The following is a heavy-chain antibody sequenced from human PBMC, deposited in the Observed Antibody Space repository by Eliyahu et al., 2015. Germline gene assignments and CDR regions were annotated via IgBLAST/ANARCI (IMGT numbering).Heavy chain of an antibody. J-gene: IGHJ4*02. Sequence: QVQLVQSGAEVKKPGSSVKVSCKASGGTFSXYAXSWVRQAPGQGLEWMGRIIPILGVANYAQKFQGRVTITADKSTSTAYMELSSLRSEDTAVYYCASLSSGIVGATTLHGPFDYWGQGTLVTVSS. V-gene: IGHV1-69*04. D-gene: IGHD1-26*01. CDR2: IIPILGVA. CDR1: GGTFSXYA. CDR3: ASLSSGIVGATTLHGPFDY.